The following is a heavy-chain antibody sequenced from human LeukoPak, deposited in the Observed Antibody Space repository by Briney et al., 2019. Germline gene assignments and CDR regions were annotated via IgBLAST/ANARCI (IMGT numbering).Heavy chain of an antibody. Sequence: GGSLRLSCAVSGFTFSSYWMSWVRQAPGKGLEWVSNIKQDGSEKYYVDSVKGRFTISRDNAKNSLYLQMNSLRAEDTAVYYCATNPPFYLPPHYYYYMDVWGKGTTVTVSS. CDR3: ATNPPFYLPPHYYYYMDV. CDR2: IKQDGSEK. J-gene: IGHJ6*03. V-gene: IGHV3-7*01. D-gene: IGHD2/OR15-2a*01. CDR1: GFTFSSYW.